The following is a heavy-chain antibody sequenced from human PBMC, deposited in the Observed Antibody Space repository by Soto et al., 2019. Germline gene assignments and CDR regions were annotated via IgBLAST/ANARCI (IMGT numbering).Heavy chain of an antibody. D-gene: IGHD3-10*01. V-gene: IGHV3-53*02. J-gene: IGHJ5*02. CDR1: GLEVSYNY. CDR3: ARDKTHGAGWFDP. CDR2: LYNSGTT. Sequence: EVQLVETGGGLVQPGGSLRLSCAASGLEVSYNYMNWVRQAPGKGLEWVSVLYNSGTTYYAEYVKGRFTISRDTVKNTVYLEMNNLRVDDTAVYYCARDKTHGAGWFDPWGRGTLVTVSS.